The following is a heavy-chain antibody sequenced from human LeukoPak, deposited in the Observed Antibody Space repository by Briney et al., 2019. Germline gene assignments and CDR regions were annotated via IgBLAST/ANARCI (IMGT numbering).Heavy chain of an antibody. CDR2: ISWNSGSI. V-gene: IGHV3-9*01. CDR1: GFTFDDYA. CDR3: AKDRGGSVFLISAPFFDY. Sequence: GGSLRLSCAASGFTFDDYAMHWVRHAPGKGLEWVSGISWNSGSIGYADSVKGRFTISRDNAKNSLYLQMNSLRAEDTALYYCAKDRGGSVFLISAPFFDYWGQGTLVTVSS. J-gene: IGHJ4*02. D-gene: IGHD2-8*01.